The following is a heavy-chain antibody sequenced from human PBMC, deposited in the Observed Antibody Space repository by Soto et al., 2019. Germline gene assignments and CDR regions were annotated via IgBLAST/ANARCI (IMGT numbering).Heavy chain of an antibody. Sequence: EVQLVESGGGLVQPGGSLRLSCETSGFMFSAYWMSWVRQDPRKGLEWVATISGGESDKFYVDSVEGRSTSSRDDAKNSLYLQMNSLREEDTSVYYCLREDWHRFDHWGQGTLGTVSS. J-gene: IGHJ4*02. V-gene: IGHV3-7*01. CDR1: GFMFSAYW. D-gene: IGHD2-21*01. CDR2: ISGGESDK. CDR3: LREDWHRFDH.